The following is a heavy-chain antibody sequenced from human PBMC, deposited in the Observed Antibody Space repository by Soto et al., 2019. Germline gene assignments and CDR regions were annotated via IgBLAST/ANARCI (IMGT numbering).Heavy chain of an antibody. CDR1: GYTFTSYG. D-gene: IGHD3-3*01. CDR3: ARDFWSGYYLHNWFDP. Sequence: ASVKVSCKASGYTFTSYGISWVRQAPGQGLERMGWISAYNGNTNYAQKLQGRVTMTTDTSTSTAYMELRNLRSDDTAVYYCARDFWSGYYLHNWFDPWGQGTLVTVSS. J-gene: IGHJ5*02. CDR2: ISAYNGNT. V-gene: IGHV1-18*01.